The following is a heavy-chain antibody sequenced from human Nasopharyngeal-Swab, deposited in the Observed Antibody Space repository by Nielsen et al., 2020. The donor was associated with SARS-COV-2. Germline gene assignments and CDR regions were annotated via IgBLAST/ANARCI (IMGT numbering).Heavy chain of an antibody. CDR3: ARGYCSSTSCYEDYYYYYMDV. J-gene: IGHJ6*03. CDR1: GFTFSSHS. D-gene: IGHD2-2*01. V-gene: IGHV3-21*01. CDR2: ISSSSSYI. Sequence: GRSLRLSCAASGFTFSSHSMNWVRQAPGKGLEWVSSISSSSSYIYYADSVKDRFTISRDNDKNSLYLQMNSLRAEDTAVYYCARGYCSSTSCYEDYYYYYMDVWGKGTTVTVSS.